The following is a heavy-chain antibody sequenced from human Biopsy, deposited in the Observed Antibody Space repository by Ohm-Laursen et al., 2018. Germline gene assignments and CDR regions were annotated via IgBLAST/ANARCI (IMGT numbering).Heavy chain of an antibody. Sequence: ASSVKVSCKASSYTFTDYNIHWMRQAPGQGLEWLGYINCKTGDTNYAQKFQGTVTMTRDTSISTAYLALGSLRSADTAVYYCARDPLNGHKHFDYWGQGSLVTVSS. CDR3: ARDPLNGHKHFDY. V-gene: IGHV1-2*02. J-gene: IGHJ4*02. D-gene: IGHD2-8*01. CDR2: INCKTGDT. CDR1: SYTFTDYN.